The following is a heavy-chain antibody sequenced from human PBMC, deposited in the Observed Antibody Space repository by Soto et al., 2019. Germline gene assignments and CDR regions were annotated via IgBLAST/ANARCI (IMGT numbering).Heavy chain of an antibody. D-gene: IGHD6-13*01. J-gene: IGHJ5*02. Sequence: GGSLRLSCAASGFTFSSYAMSWVRQAPGKGLEWVSAISGSGGSTYYADYVKGRFTISRDNSKNTLYLQMNSLRAEDTAVYYCAKDAIAAAGLINWFDPWGQGTLVTVSS. CDR1: GFTFSSYA. CDR2: ISGSGGST. CDR3: AKDAIAAAGLINWFDP. V-gene: IGHV3-23*01.